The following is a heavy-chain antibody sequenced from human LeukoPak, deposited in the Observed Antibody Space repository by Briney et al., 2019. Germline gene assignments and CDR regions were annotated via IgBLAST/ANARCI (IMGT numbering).Heavy chain of an antibody. D-gene: IGHD3-22*01. J-gene: IGHJ3*01. CDR3: SRASQHSSGYYTGDAYDL. CDR1: GFTFRGYA. Sequence: GGSLRLSCAASGFTFRGYAMNWVRQVPGKGLEWVATISGSGGKTDYADAVKGRLTISRDNAKKTLFLRMSSLRAEDTAVYYCSRASQHSSGYYTGDAYDLWGQGTKVTVSS. CDR2: ISGSGGKT. V-gene: IGHV3-23*01.